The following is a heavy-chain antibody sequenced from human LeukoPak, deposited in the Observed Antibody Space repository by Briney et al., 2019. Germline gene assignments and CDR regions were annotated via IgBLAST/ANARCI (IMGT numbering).Heavy chain of an antibody. J-gene: IGHJ4*02. CDR2: IKSKTDGGTT. D-gene: IGHD4-17*01. CDR1: GFTFSNAW. V-gene: IGHV3-15*01. CDR3: TTGVNYADSPFDY. Sequence: GGSLRLSCAASGFTFSNAWMSWVRQAPGKGLEWVGRIKSKTDGGTTDYAAPVKGRFTISRDDSKNTLYPQMNSLKTEDTAVYYCTTGVNYADSPFDYRGQGTLVTVSS.